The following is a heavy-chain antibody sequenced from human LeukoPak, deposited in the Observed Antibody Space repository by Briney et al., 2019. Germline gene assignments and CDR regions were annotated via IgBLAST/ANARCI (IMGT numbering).Heavy chain of an antibody. CDR3: ANFGSFSPIDY. D-gene: IGHD3-10*01. V-gene: IGHV3-23*01. Sequence: GGSLRLSCAASGFTFSSYAMSWVRQAPGKGLEWVSAISGSGGSTYYADSVKGWFTISRDNSKNTLYLQMNSLRAEDTAVYYCANFGSFSPIDYWGQGTLVTVSS. CDR2: ISGSGGST. CDR1: GFTFSSYA. J-gene: IGHJ4*02.